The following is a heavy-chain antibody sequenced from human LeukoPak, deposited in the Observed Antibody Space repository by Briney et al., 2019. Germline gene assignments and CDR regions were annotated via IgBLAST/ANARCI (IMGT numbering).Heavy chain of an antibody. V-gene: IGHV4-39*01. J-gene: IGHJ5*02. D-gene: IGHD6-13*01. CDR1: SGSISSSSYY. CDR2: IYYSGST. Sequence: PSETLSLTCTVSSGSISSSSYYWGWIRQPPGKGLEWIGSIYYSGSTYYNPSLKSRVTISVDTSKNQFSLKLSSVTAADTAVYYCARHNIAAAGLFDPWGQGTLVTVSS. CDR3: ARHNIAAAGLFDP.